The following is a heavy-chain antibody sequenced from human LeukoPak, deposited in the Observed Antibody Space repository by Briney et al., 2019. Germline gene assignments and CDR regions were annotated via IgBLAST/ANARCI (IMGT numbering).Heavy chain of an antibody. D-gene: IGHD2-2*01. CDR1: GGTFSSYA. J-gene: IGHJ4*02. CDR3: ARGVVPAATGPYFDY. Sequence: SAKVSCKASGGTFSSYAISWVRQAPGQGLEWMGGIIPIFGTANYAQKFQGRVTITADESTSTAYMELSSLRSEDTAVYYCARGVVPAATGPYFDYWGQGTLVTVSS. CDR2: IIPIFGTA. V-gene: IGHV1-69*13.